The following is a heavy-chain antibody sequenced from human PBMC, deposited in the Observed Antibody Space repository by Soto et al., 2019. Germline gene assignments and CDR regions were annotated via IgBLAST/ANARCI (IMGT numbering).Heavy chain of an antibody. CDR1: GFAFSSYY. V-gene: IGHV3-74*01. J-gene: IGHJ5*02. CDR2: INGDGSST. D-gene: IGHD4-17*01. CDR3: ARDQTTGDWFDA. Sequence: GGSLRLSCGASGFAFSSYYMHWVRQAPGKGLVWVSRINGDGSSTNYADSVKGRFTISRDNAKNTVYLQMNSLRADDTAVYYCARDQTTGDWFDAWGQGTLVTVSS.